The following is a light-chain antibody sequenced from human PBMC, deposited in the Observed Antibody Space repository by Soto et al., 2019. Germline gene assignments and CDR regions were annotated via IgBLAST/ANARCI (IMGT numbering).Light chain of an antibody. V-gene: IGLV2-8*01. J-gene: IGLJ1*01. CDR3: MSYAGGNRFV. Sequence: QSALTQPPPASGSPGQSVTISCAGTINEVGGYNYVSWYQQHPGKVPQLMIYQVTKRPSGVPDRFSASKSDTTASLTISGLQAEDEGDYYCMSYAGGNRFVFGTGTKLTVL. CDR2: QVT. CDR1: INEVGGYNY.